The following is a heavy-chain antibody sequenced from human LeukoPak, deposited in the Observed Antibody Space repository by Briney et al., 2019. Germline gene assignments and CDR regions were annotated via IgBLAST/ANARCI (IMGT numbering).Heavy chain of an antibody. CDR1: GFTFNSYA. D-gene: IGHD6-19*01. J-gene: IGHJ4*02. CDR3: VKSAVAGTKYYDY. V-gene: IGHV3-64D*06. CDR2: ISANGGGT. Sequence: PGGSLRLSCSASGFTFNSYAMHWVRQAPGEGLEYVSAISANGGGTYYADPVKGRFTISRDNSKNMLYLQMSSLRAEDTAVYYCVKSAVAGTKYYDYWGQGTLVTVSS.